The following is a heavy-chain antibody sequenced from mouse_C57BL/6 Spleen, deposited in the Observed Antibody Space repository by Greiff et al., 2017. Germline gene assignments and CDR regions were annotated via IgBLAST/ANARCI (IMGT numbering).Heavy chain of an antibody. CDR1: GYTFTSYW. Sequence: QVQLQQPGAELVKPGASVKLSCKASGYTFTSYWMQWVKQRPGQGLEWIGEIDPSDSYTNYNQKFTGKATLTVDTSSSTAYMQLSSLTSEDSAVYYCATRNLPIFDYWGQGTTLTVSS. CDR2: IDPSDSYT. CDR3: ATRNLPIFDY. V-gene: IGHV1-50*01. J-gene: IGHJ2*01.